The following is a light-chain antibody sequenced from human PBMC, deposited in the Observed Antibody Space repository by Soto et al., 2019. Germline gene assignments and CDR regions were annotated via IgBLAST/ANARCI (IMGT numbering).Light chain of an antibody. CDR1: QSISFSY. J-gene: IGKJ4*01. Sequence: EIVLTQSPGTLSLSPGDRATLSCRASQSISFSYLAWYQQKPGQPPSLLIYGASSRATGIPDRFSGSESGTDFTLTISRLEPEDFAVYYCQQYGSSPLTFGGGTKVEI. CDR2: GAS. V-gene: IGKV3-20*01. CDR3: QQYGSSPLT.